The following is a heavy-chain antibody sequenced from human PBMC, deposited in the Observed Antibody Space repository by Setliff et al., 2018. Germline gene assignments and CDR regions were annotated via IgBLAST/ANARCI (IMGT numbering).Heavy chain of an antibody. V-gene: IGHV3-53*01. D-gene: IGHD2-21*01. Sequence: GGSLRLSCAASDFSVTTNYMNWVRQAPGKGLDWVSAISSGGSKFYADSVKGRFTISRDKAKNTLYLQMNSLRAEDTAIYYCARWVANTVDVYWGQGALVTVSS. CDR3: ARWVANTVDVY. CDR1: DFSVTTNY. J-gene: IGHJ4*02. CDR2: ISSGGSK.